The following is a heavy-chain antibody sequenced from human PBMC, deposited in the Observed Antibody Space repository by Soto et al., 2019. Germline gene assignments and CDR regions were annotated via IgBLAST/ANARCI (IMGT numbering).Heavy chain of an antibody. D-gene: IGHD2-15*01. CDR2: IYYSGST. CDR1: GGSISSYY. J-gene: IGHJ5*02. CDR3: AREGPGYCSGGSCYPKRGFDP. Sequence: PSETLSLTCTVAGGSISSYYWSWIRQPPGKGLEWIGYIYYSGSTNYNPSLKSRVTISVDTSKNQFSLKLSSVTAADTAVYYCAREGPGYCSGGSCYPKRGFDPWGQGTLVTVSS. V-gene: IGHV4-59*01.